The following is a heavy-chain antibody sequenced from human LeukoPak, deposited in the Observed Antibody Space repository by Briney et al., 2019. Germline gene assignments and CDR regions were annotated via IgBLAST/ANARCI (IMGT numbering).Heavy chain of an antibody. V-gene: IGHV1-46*01. CDR3: ARDSPDNWNDDF. CDR1: GYTFTNFY. J-gene: IGHJ4*02. CDR2: INPNGGGT. D-gene: IGHD1-1*01. Sequence: EASVKVSCKASGYTFTNFYMHWVRQAPGQGLEWMGIINPNGGGTTYAQKFQGRVTMTRDTSTTTVYMEMSSLRSEDTAVYYCARDSPDNWNDDFWGQGTLVTVSS.